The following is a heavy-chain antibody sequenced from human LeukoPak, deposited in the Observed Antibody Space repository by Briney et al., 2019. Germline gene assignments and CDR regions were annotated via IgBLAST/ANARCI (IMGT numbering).Heavy chain of an antibody. Sequence: GGSLRLSCAASGFTFSSYSMNWVRQAPGKGLEWVSSISSSSSYIYYADSVKGRFTISRDNAKNSLYLQMNSLRAEDTAVYYCARDRESRYPLYSQGMDVWGQGTTVTVSS. D-gene: IGHD2-2*02. V-gene: IGHV3-21*01. CDR1: GFTFSSYS. CDR3: ARDRESRYPLYSQGMDV. J-gene: IGHJ6*02. CDR2: ISSSSSYI.